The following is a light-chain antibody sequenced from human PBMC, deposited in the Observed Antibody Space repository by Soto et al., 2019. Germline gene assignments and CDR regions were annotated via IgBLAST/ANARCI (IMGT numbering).Light chain of an antibody. V-gene: IGLV1-47*01. Sequence: QSVLPQPPSASGTPGQRVTVSCSVSSSRIGSHYVYWYQQLPGTAPKLLIYRNDQRPSGVPDRFSGSRSGTSASLAISGLRSEDEAIYYCATWVDSLSVYVFGTGTKLTVL. CDR3: ATWVDSLSVYV. J-gene: IGLJ1*01. CDR1: SSRIGSHY. CDR2: RND.